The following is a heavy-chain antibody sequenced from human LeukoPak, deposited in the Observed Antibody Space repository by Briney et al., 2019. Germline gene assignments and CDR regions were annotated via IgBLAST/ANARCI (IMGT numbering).Heavy chain of an antibody. J-gene: IGHJ1*01. Sequence: GGSLRLSCSASGFTFSSYAMHWVRQAPGKGLEYVSAISSNGGSTYYADSVKGRFTISRDNSKNTLYLQMSSLRADDTAVYYCVKDRKYCSGGSCYSPYAEYFQHWGQGTLVTVSS. V-gene: IGHV3-64D*06. CDR2: ISSNGGST. D-gene: IGHD2-15*01. CDR3: VKDRKYCSGGSCYSPYAEYFQH. CDR1: GFTFSSYA.